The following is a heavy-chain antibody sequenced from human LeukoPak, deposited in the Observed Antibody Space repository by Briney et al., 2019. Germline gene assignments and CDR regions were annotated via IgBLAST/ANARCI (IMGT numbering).Heavy chain of an antibody. CDR3: ARYYCSGSSCCFDY. D-gene: IGHD2-15*01. J-gene: IGHJ4*02. CDR1: GFTFSSYA. CDR2: ISSNGGST. V-gene: IGHV3-64*01. Sequence: PGGSLRLSCAASGFTFSSYAMHWVRQAPGKGLEYVSAISSNGGSTYYANSVKGRFTISRDNSKNTLYLQMGSLRAEDMAVYYCARYYCSGSSCCFDYWGQGTLVTVSS.